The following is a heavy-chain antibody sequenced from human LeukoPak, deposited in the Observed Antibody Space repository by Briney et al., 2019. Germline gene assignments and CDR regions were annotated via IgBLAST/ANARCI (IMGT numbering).Heavy chain of an antibody. Sequence: KTSETLSLTCTVSGXSISSYYWSWIRQPPGKGLEWIGYIYYSGSTNYNPSLKSRVTISVDTSKNQFSLKLSSVTAADTAVYYCARQIAPAGHYSYYGMDVWGQGTTVTVSS. D-gene: IGHD6-13*01. CDR2: IYYSGST. CDR3: ARQIAPAGHYSYYGMDV. CDR1: GXSISSYY. J-gene: IGHJ6*02. V-gene: IGHV4-59*08.